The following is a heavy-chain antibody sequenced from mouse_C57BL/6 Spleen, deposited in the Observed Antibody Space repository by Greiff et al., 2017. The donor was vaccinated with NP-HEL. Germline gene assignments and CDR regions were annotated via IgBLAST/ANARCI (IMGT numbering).Heavy chain of an antibody. Sequence: EVQLQQSGPELVKPGASVKIPCKASGYTFTDYNMDWVKQSHGTSLAWIGDINPNNGGTIYNQKFTGKAKLTVDKSSSPAYLELRSLTSEDTAVYYCSRDESWFAYLGQGTLVTVSA. J-gene: IGHJ3*01. CDR1: GYTFTDYN. V-gene: IGHV1-18*01. CDR3: SRDESWFAY. CDR2: INPNNGGT.